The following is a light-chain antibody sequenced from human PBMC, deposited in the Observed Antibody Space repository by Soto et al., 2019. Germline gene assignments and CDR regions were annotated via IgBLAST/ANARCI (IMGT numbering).Light chain of an antibody. J-gene: IGKJ5*01. V-gene: IGKV3-11*01. CDR1: QSVSSY. CDR2: DAS. CDR3: QQRSNWPLIT. Sequence: ETVLTQSPATLSLSPGERATLSCRASQSVSSYLAWDQQKPGQAPRLLIYDASNRATGIPARFSGSGSGTDFTLTISSLEPEDFAVYYCQQRSNWPLITFGQGTRLEIK.